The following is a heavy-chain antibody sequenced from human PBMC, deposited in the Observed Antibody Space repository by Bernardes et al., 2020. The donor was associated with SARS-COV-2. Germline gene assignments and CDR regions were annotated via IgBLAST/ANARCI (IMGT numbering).Heavy chain of an antibody. CDR1: GGSISSSSYY. Sequence: SETLSLTCTVSGGSISSSSYYWGWIRQPPGKGLEWIGSIYYSGSTYYNPSLKSRVTISVDTSKNQFSLKLSSVTAADTAVYYCASQDIVVVPAAIGKNYYYYYGMDVWGQGTTVTVSS. J-gene: IGHJ6*02. CDR2: IYYSGST. CDR3: ASQDIVVVPAAIGKNYYYYYGMDV. D-gene: IGHD2-2*01. V-gene: IGHV4-39*01.